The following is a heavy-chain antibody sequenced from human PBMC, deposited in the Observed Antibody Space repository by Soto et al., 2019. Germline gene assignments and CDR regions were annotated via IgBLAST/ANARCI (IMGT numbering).Heavy chain of an antibody. V-gene: IGHV1-69*01. CDR2: IIPIIGTA. CDR1: GGTFNNYA. Sequence: QVQRVQPGAEVKKPGSSVKVSCKASGGTFNNYAISWVRQAPGQGLEWMGGIIPIIGTADYAHKFQGRLAISADESTGTTFMELSSLRSEDTALYYCARGGVDVVATSAFDYWGQGTLVTVSS. D-gene: IGHD5-12*01. CDR3: ARGGVDVVATSAFDY. J-gene: IGHJ4*02.